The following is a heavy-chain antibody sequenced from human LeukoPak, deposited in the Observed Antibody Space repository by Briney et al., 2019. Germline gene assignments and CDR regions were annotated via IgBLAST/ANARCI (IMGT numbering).Heavy chain of an antibody. J-gene: IGHJ4*02. D-gene: IGHD1-7*01. V-gene: IGHV3-30-3*01. CDR1: GFTFSSYA. Sequence: GGSLRLSCAASGFTFSSYAMHWVRQAPGKGLEWVAVISYDGSNKYYADSVKGRFTISRDNSKNTLYLQMNSLRAEDTAVYYCAREKELRGFDYWGQGTLVTVSS. CDR2: ISYDGSNK. CDR3: AREKELRGFDY.